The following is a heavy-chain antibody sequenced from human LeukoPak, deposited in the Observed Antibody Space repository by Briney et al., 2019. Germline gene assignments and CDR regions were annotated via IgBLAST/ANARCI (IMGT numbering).Heavy chain of an antibody. J-gene: IGHJ5*02. V-gene: IGHV4-30-4*01. CDR1: GGSISSGDYY. Sequence: PSQTLSLTCTVSGGSISSGDYYWSWIRQLPGKGLEWIGYIYYSGSTYYNPSLKSRVTISVDTSKNQFSLKLSSVTAADTAVYYCARGLRYFDWLLSASWFDPWGQGTLVTVSS. D-gene: IGHD3-9*01. CDR3: ARGLRYFDWLLSASWFDP. CDR2: IYYSGST.